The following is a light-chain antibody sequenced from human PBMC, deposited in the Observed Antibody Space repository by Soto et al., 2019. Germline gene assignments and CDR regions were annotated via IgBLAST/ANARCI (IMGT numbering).Light chain of an antibody. CDR2: DAS. V-gene: IGKV3-11*01. CDR1: QSVSSL. J-gene: IGKJ4*01. CDR3: QQRSNWSLT. Sequence: EIVLTQSPATLSLSPGERATLSCRASQSVSSLLAWYQQKPGQAPRLLIYDASSRATGIPTRFSGSGSGTDFTLTISSLEPEDFAVYYCQQRSNWSLTFGGGTKVEIK.